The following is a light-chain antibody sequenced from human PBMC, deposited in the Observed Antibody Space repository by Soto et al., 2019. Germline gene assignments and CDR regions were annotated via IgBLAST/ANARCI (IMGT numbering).Light chain of an antibody. J-gene: IGKJ1*01. CDR1: QSVSSK. V-gene: IGKV3-15*01. CDR3: QQYNIWPGT. Sequence: EIVLTQSPGTLSVSPGERATLSCRASQSVSSKLAWYQQKPGQAPRLLFYGASTGATGIPARFSGSGSETEFTLSISSLQSEDFAVHYCQQYNIWPGTLRQRSKVNIK. CDR2: GAS.